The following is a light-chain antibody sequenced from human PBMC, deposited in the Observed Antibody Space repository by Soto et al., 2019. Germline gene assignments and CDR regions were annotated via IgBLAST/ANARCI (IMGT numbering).Light chain of an antibody. CDR1: QSVSSSY. Sequence: EIVLTQSPGTLSLSPGERTTLSCRASQSVSSSYLAWYQHKPGQAPRLPIYATSNRATGIPDRFSGSGSGADCTLTISRLEPEDFAVYYCQQYGNSPVFTFGPGTKVDIK. J-gene: IGKJ3*01. CDR2: ATS. V-gene: IGKV3-20*01. CDR3: QQYGNSPVFT.